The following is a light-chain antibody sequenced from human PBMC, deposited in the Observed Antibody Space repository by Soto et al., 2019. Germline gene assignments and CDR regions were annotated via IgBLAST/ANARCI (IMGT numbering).Light chain of an antibody. J-gene: IGLJ1*01. V-gene: IGLV1-44*01. CDR3: AAWDDSLNGYV. CDR2: SDS. Sequence: QSVLTQPPSASGTPGQRVTVSCSGSSSNIGSHSVTWYQQLPGTAPKLLIYSDSQRPSGVPDRFSGSKSGTTASLAISGLQSEDEADYYCAAWDDSLNGYVFATGTKVTVL. CDR1: SSNIGSHS.